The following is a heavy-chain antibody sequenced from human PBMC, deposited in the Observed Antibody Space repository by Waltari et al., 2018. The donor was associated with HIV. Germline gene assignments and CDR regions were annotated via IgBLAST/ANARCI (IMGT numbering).Heavy chain of an antibody. CDR3: VKTFGIVGGAPQYFDV. CDR2: SSESGEKT. CDR1: GSTFSSHS. D-gene: IGHD3-16*01. V-gene: IGHV3-23*04. Sequence: EVRLVESGSNLVQSGGSLRLSCAASGSTFSSHSMSWVRQSSRKGLEWLSSSSESGEKTYYAESAKRRFIISRDNSNDMLFLQMHGVKAEDTAIYFCVKTFGIVGGAPQYFDVWGQGPHVIVSS. J-gene: IGHJ4*02.